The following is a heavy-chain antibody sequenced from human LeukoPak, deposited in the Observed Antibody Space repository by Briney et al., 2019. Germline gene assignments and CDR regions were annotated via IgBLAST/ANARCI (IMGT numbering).Heavy chain of an antibody. V-gene: IGHV4-39*01. CDR2: IYYSGST. J-gene: IGHJ4*02. D-gene: IGHD6-13*01. CDR1: GGSISSSSYY. Sequence: PSETLSLTCTVSGGSISSSSYYWGWIRQPPGKGLEWIGSIYYSGSTYYNPSLKSRVTISVDTSKNQFSLKLSSVTAADTAVYYCARLAAAGKRVTKSTILDYWGQGTLVTVSS. CDR3: ARLAAAGKRVTKSTILDY.